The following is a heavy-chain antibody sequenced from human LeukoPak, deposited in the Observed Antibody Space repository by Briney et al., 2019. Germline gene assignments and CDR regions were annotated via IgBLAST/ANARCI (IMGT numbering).Heavy chain of an antibody. Sequence: GGSLRLSCAASGFTFSSYDMYWVRQAPGKGLEWVSGIRSGSGSTDYADSVKGRFTISRDNSKNTVYLQMNSLRVEDTAVYYCAKGAGGDGSGRCWGQGTLVTVSS. CDR3: AKGAGGDGSGRC. D-gene: IGHD3-16*01. CDR2: IRSGSGST. CDR1: GFTFSSYD. J-gene: IGHJ4*02. V-gene: IGHV3-23*01.